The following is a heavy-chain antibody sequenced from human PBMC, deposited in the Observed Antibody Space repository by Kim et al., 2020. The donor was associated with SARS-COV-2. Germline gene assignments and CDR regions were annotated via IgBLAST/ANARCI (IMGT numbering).Heavy chain of an antibody. Sequence: GGSLRLSCAASGFTFSDSAMHWVRQASGKGLEWVGRIRSKANSYATAYGASVKGRFTISRDDSKNTAYLQMNSLKTEDTAVYYCSRVPPDQASYYDAFDIWGQGTMVTVSS. CDR2: IRSKANSYAT. J-gene: IGHJ3*02. D-gene: IGHD3-10*01. V-gene: IGHV3-73*01. CDR1: GFTFSDSA. CDR3: SRVPPDQASYYDAFDI.